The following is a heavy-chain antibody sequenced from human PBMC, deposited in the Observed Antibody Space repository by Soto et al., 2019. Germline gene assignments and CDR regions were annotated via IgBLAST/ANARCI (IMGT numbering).Heavy chain of an antibody. Sequence: QVQLVQSGAEVKKPGASVKVSCKASGYTFTSYAMHWVRQAPGQRLEWMGWINAGNGNTKYSQKFQGRVTITSDTSASTAYMELSSLISEDTAVYYCARDPGYSYGYNWGQGTLVTVSS. J-gene: IGHJ1*01. CDR3: ARDPGYSYGYN. D-gene: IGHD5-18*01. CDR1: GYTFTSYA. CDR2: INAGNGNT. V-gene: IGHV1-3*01.